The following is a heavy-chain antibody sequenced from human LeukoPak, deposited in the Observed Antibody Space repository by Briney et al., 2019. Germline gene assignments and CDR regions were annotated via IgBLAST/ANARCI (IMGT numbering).Heavy chain of an antibody. V-gene: IGHV1-8*01. D-gene: IGHD3-22*01. CDR1: GYTFTSYD. Sequence: ASVKVSCKASGYTFTSYDINWVRQATGQGLEWMGWMNPNSGNTGYAQKFQGRVTMTRNTSISTAYMELSSLRSEDTAVYYCVRGLYDSSGYYIDYRGQGTLVTVSS. CDR2: MNPNSGNT. CDR3: VRGLYDSSGYYIDY. J-gene: IGHJ4*02.